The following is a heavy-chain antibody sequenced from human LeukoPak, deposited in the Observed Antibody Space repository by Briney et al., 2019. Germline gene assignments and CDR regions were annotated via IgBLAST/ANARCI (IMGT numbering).Heavy chain of an antibody. CDR3: ATDEWD. Sequence: RSASRQGLECVCHIKSKADGGTTDYAAPVNDRFTISRDDSKDTLHLQMNSLEFEDTAVYYCATDEWDWGRGTLVTVSS. V-gene: IGHV3-15*01. J-gene: IGHJ4*02. D-gene: IGHD2-8*01. CDR2: IKSKADGGTT.